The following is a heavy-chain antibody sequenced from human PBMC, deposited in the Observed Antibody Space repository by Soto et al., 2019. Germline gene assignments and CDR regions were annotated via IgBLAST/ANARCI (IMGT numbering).Heavy chain of an antibody. CDR3: AKESSGCNYGFYNYFDY. J-gene: IGHJ4*02. CDR2: ISSGGTYT. Sequence: PGGSLRLSCAASGFTFSNYAMTWVRQAPGKGLEWVSAISSGGTYTDYADSVKGRFTLSRDNSKNMVYLQMNSLRAEDTAVYHCAKESSGCNYGFYNYFDYWGQGTLVTVSS. V-gene: IGHV3-23*01. CDR1: GFTFSNYA. D-gene: IGHD5-18*01.